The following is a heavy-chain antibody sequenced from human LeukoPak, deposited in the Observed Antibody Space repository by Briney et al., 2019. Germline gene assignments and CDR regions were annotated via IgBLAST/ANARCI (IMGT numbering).Heavy chain of an antibody. CDR1: GFSFSDYV. D-gene: IGHD1-20*01. CDR2: ISAGGHNT. J-gene: IGHJ2*01. V-gene: IGHV3-23*01. Sequence: GGSLGLSWDASGFSFSDYVMHLVRQAAGKGLEWVSGISAGGHNTYYADSVKGRFTISRDNSKNTLYLQMNSLRAEDTAVYYCARGDVTGPDWYFDLWGRGTLVTVSS. CDR3: ARGDVTGPDWYFDL.